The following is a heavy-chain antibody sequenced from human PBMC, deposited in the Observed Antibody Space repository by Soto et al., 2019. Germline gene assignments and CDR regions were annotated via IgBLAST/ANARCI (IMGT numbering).Heavy chain of an antibody. D-gene: IGHD3-22*01. CDR3: ARVYYYDSSGPFDY. CDR2: IYYSGST. J-gene: IGHJ4*02. V-gene: IGHV4-39*01. Sequence: QLQLQESGPGLVKPSETLSLTCTVSGGSISSSSYYWGWIRQPPGKGLEWIGSIYYSGSTYYNPSLKSRVTISVDTSKNQFSLKLSSMTAADTAVYYCARVYYYDSSGPFDYWGQGTLVTVSS. CDR1: GGSISSSSYY.